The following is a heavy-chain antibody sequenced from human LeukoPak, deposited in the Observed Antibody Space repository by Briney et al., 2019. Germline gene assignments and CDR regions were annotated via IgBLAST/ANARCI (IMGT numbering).Heavy chain of an antibody. J-gene: IGHJ3*02. CDR3: ARHDPVISKIVGERAFDI. CDR1: GGSINPYY. CDR2: IHDSGST. V-gene: IGHV4-59*08. D-gene: IGHD3-22*01. Sequence: SGTLSLTCTVSGGSINPYYWSWIRQPPGKGLEWIGYIHDSGSTNYNASLKRRVTMSVDTSRDQFSLKLSSVTAADTALYYCARHDPVISKIVGERAFDIWGQGTMVTVS.